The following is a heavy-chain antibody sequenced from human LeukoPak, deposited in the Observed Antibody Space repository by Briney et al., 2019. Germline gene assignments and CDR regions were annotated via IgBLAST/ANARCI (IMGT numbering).Heavy chain of an antibody. D-gene: IGHD3-22*01. CDR1: GGSISSYY. V-gene: IGHV4-59*08. J-gene: IGHJ4*02. CDR3: VRLGPRGYYDSSGYYAPFDY. Sequence: SETLSLTCTVSGGSISSYYWSWIRQPPGKGLEWIGYIYYSGSTNYNPSLKSRVTISVDTSKNQFSLKLSSVTAADTAVYYCVRLGPRGYYDSSGYYAPFDYWGQGTLVTVSS. CDR2: IYYSGST.